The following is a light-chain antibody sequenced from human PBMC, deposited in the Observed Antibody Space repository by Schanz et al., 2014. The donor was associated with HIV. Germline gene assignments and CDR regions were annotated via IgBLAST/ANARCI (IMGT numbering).Light chain of an antibody. CDR2: KAS. CDR3: QQYNSYPIT. CDR1: QSIGHW. V-gene: IGKV1-5*03. Sequence: DIQMTQSPSTLSASVGDRVTIACRASQSIGHWLAWYQQKPGKAPKNLIYKASSLETGVPSRFSGSGSGTEFTLTISGLQPDDFAIYFCQQYNSYPITFGGGTKVEIK. J-gene: IGKJ4*01.